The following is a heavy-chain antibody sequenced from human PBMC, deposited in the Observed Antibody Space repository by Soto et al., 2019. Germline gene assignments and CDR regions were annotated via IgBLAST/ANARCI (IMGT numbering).Heavy chain of an antibody. CDR2: IGTAGDP. CDR3: ARTVGYSKTNWFDP. V-gene: IGHV3-13*05. D-gene: IGHD2-15*01. CDR1: GFTFSSYD. Sequence: EVQLVESGGGLVQPGGSLRLSCAASGFTFSSYDMHWVRQATGKGLEWVSAIGTAGDPYYPGSVKGRFTISRENSKNTLYLQMNSLRAEDTAVYYCARTVGYSKTNWFDPWGQGTLVTVSS. J-gene: IGHJ5*02.